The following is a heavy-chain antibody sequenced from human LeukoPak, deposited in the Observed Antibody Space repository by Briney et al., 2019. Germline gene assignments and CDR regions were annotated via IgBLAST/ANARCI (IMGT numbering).Heavy chain of an antibody. Sequence: GGSLRLSCAASGFTFSSYAMHWFRQAPGKGLEWVAVISYDGSNKYYADSVKGRFTISRDNSKNTLYLQMNSLRAEDTAVYYCARDEVRYCSSTSCPNFDYWGQGTLVTVSS. V-gene: IGHV3-30-3*01. CDR1: GFTFSSYA. CDR3: ARDEVRYCSSTSCPNFDY. CDR2: ISYDGSNK. J-gene: IGHJ4*02. D-gene: IGHD2-2*01.